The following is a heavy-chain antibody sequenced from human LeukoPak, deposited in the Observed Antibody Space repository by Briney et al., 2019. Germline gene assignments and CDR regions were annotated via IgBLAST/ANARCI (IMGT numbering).Heavy chain of an antibody. CDR1: RFTFSSYS. J-gene: IGHJ4*02. CDR2: ISSSSSYI. D-gene: IGHD3-3*01. Sequence: PGVSLRLSCAASRFTFSSYSMNWVRQAPGKGLEWVSSISSSSSYIYYADPVKGRFTISRDNAKNSLYLQMNSLRAEDTAVYYCARDRYYDFWSGSPFDYWGQGTLVTVSS. CDR3: ARDRYYDFWSGSPFDY. V-gene: IGHV3-21*01.